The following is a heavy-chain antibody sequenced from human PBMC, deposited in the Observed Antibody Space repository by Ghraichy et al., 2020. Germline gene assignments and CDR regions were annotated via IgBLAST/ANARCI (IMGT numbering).Heavy chain of an antibody. Sequence: GGSLRLSCAASGFTVSSNYMSWVRQAPGKGLEWVSVIYSGGSTYYADSVKGRFTISRDNSKNTLYLQMNSLRAEDTAVYYCAADVGNMTTVTTGYFDLWGRGTLVTVSS. J-gene: IGHJ2*01. CDR2: IYSGGST. CDR3: AADVGNMTTVTTGYFDL. V-gene: IGHV3-66*01. D-gene: IGHD4-17*01. CDR1: GFTVSSNY.